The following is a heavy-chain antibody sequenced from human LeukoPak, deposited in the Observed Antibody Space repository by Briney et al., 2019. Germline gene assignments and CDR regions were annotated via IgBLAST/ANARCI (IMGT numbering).Heavy chain of an antibody. D-gene: IGHD2-2*01. Sequence: GASVKVSCEASGGTFSSYAISWVRQAPGQGLEWMGGIIPIFGTANYAQKFQGRVTITADESTSTAYMELRSLRSDDTAVYYCARRYCSSTSCSDAFDIWGQGTMVTVSS. V-gene: IGHV1-69*13. CDR1: GGTFSSYA. CDR2: IIPIFGTA. J-gene: IGHJ3*02. CDR3: ARRYCSSTSCSDAFDI.